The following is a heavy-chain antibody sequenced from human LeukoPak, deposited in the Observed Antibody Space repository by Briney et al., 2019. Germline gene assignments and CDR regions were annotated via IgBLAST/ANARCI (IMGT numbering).Heavy chain of an antibody. CDR3: ARSFSNTVRGVGDS. J-gene: IGHJ4*02. V-gene: IGHV3-74*01. CDR2: INPDGSIT. CDR1: GFTFSNYW. D-gene: IGHD3-10*01. Sequence: GGSLRLSCAASGFTFSNYWMHWVRQDPGKGLVWVSLINPDGSITNYADSVKGRFTISRDNAKNTLYLQMNSLRVEDTALYYCARSFSNTVRGVGDSWGQGTLVTVSS.